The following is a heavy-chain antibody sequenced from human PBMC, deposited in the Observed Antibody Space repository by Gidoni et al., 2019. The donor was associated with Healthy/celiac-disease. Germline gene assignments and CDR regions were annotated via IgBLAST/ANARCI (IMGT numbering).Heavy chain of an antibody. Sequence: QVQLVQSGAEVKKPGSSVKVSCKASGGTFSSYAISWVRQAPGQGLEWMGGIIPIFGTANYAQKFQGRVTITADESTSTAYMELSSLRSEDTAVYYCARGRRFCSSTSCYAGWFDPWGQGTLVTVSS. D-gene: IGHD2-2*01. V-gene: IGHV1-69*01. CDR3: ARGRRFCSSTSCYAGWFDP. CDR1: GGTFSSYA. CDR2: IIPIFGTA. J-gene: IGHJ5*02.